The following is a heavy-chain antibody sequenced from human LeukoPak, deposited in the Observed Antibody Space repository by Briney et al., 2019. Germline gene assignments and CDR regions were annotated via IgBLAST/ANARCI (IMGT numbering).Heavy chain of an antibody. V-gene: IGHV1-46*01. Sequence: ASVKVSCKASGGTFSNYAVSWVRQAPGQGLEWMGIINPNGGSTIYAQKFQGRVTMTRDTSTSTVYMDLTSLRSEDTAVYYCARGGMVRDRRHFQFDHWGQGTLVTVSS. CDR3: ARGGMVRDRRHFQFDH. CDR2: INPNGGST. CDR1: GGTFSNYA. D-gene: IGHD3-10*01. J-gene: IGHJ4*02.